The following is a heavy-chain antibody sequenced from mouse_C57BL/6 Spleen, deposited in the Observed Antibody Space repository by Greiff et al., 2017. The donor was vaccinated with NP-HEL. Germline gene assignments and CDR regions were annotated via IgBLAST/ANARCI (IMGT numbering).Heavy chain of an antibody. V-gene: IGHV5-16*01. Sequence: EVQRVESEGGLVQPGSSMKLSCTASGFTFSDYYMAWVRQVPEKGLEWVANINYDGSSTYYLDSLKSRFIISRDNAKNILYLQMSSLKSEDTATYYCARDLSSYGYFDVWGTGTTVTVSS. CDR2: INYDGSST. CDR1: GFTFSDYY. D-gene: IGHD1-1*01. J-gene: IGHJ1*03. CDR3: ARDLSSYGYFDV.